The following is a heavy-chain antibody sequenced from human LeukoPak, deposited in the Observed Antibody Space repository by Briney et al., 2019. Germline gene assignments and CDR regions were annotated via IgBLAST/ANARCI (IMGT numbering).Heavy chain of an antibody. V-gene: IGHV3-30*18. CDR2: ISYDGSNK. Sequence: GGSLRLSCAASGFTFSSYGMHWVRQAPGKGLEWVAVISYDGSNKYYADSVKGRFTISRDNSKNTLYLQMNSLRAEDTAVYYCAKDQHSSGWYPDYWGQGTLVTVSS. J-gene: IGHJ4*02. D-gene: IGHD6-19*01. CDR1: GFTFSSYG. CDR3: AKDQHSSGWYPDY.